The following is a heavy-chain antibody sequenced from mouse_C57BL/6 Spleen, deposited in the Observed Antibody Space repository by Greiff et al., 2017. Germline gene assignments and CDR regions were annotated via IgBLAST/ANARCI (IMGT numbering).Heavy chain of an antibody. V-gene: IGHV5-16*01. Sequence: EVMLVESEGGLVQPGSSMKLSCTASGFTFSDYYMAWVRQVPEKGLEWVANINYDGSSTYYLDSLKSRFIISRDNAKNILYLQMSSLKSEDTATYYCARGGNLYYYAMDFWGQGASVTVSS. CDR3: ARGGNLYYYAMDF. CDR1: GFTFSDYY. CDR2: INYDGSST. J-gene: IGHJ4*01. D-gene: IGHD2-1*01.